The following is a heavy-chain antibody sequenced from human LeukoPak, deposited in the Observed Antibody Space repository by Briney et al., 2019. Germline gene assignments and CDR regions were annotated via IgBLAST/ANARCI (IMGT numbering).Heavy chain of an antibody. J-gene: IGHJ5*02. CDR3: ARDRIGCSSTSCYMSWFDP. D-gene: IGHD2-2*02. V-gene: IGHV4-4*07. CDR2: IYTSGST. Sequence: PSETLSLTCTVSGGSISSYYWRWIRQPAGKGLEWIGRIYTSGSTNYNPSLKSRVTMSVDTSKNQFSLKLSSVTAADTAVYYCARDRIGCSSTSCYMSWFDPWGQGTLVTVSS. CDR1: GGSISSYY.